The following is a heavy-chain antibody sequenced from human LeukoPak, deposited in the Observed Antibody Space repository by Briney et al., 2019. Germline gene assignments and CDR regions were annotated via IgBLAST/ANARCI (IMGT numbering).Heavy chain of an antibody. CDR3: VKAGMVGSRYYFDY. CDR1: GFTFSSYA. D-gene: IGHD2-8*01. CDR2: ISSNGGST. J-gene: IGHJ4*02. Sequence: GGSLRLSCSASGFTFSSYAMHWVRQAPGKGLEYVSAISSNGGSTYYADSVKGRFTISRDNSKNTLYLQMSSLRAEDTAVYYCVKAGMVGSRYYFDYWGRGTLVTVSS. V-gene: IGHV3-64D*06.